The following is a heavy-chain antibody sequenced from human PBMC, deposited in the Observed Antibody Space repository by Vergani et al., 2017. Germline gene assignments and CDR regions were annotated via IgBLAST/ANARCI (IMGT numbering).Heavy chain of an antibody. CDR1: GGTFSSYA. J-gene: IGHJ3*01. CDR2: IIPIFGTA. Sequence: QVQLVQSGAEVKKPGSSVKVSCKASGGTFSSYAISWVRQAPGQGLEWMGGIIPIFGTANYAQMFKGRVTITADESTSTDYLELSSLSSEDTAVYYCATDSTVVNAFDLWGQGTMVTVSS. CDR3: ATDSTVVNAFDL. D-gene: IGHD4-23*01. V-gene: IGHV1-69*01.